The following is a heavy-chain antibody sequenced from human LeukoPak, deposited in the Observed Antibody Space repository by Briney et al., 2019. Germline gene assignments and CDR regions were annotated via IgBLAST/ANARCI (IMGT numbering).Heavy chain of an antibody. CDR2: IDSGGYT. J-gene: IGHJ4*02. D-gene: IGHD6-19*01. V-gene: IGHV3-66*01. CDR3: ARGGNGWYAFDS. CDR1: RFTVSSSY. Sequence: GGSLRLSCAASRFTVSSSYMNWVRQAPGKGLEWVSLIDSGGYTYYADSVKGRFTISRDNSKNTLYLQMSSLRVEDTAVYYCARGGNGWYAFDSWGQGTLVTVSS.